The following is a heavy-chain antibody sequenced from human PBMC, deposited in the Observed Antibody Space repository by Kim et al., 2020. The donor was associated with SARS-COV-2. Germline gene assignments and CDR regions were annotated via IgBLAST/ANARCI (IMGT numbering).Heavy chain of an antibody. CDR3: ARGSYYYDSSGYYYVISQLGHPPDY. V-gene: IGHV1-18*01. Sequence: ASVKVSCKASGYTFTSYGISWVRQAPGQGLEWMGWISAYNGNTNYAQKLQGRVTMTTDTSTSTAYMELRSLRSDDTAVYYCARGSYYYDSSGYYYVISQLGHPPDYWGQGTLVTVSS. CDR2: ISAYNGNT. J-gene: IGHJ4*02. CDR1: GYTFTSYG. D-gene: IGHD3-22*01.